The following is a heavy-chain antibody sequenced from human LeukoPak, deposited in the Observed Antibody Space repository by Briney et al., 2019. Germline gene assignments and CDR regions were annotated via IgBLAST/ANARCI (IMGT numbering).Heavy chain of an antibody. J-gene: IGHJ4*02. CDR3: AVYGPGSVLDGE. D-gene: IGHD3-10*01. CDR2: ISTSGNTI. V-gene: IGHV3-11*04. Sequence: GGSLRLSCAAPGFTFNDCYMTWIRQAPGKGLEWISYISTSGNTIYYADSVKGRFTISTDNAKNSLYLQMNSLRAEDTAVYYCAVYGPGSVLDGEWGQGTLVTVSS. CDR1: GFTFNDCY.